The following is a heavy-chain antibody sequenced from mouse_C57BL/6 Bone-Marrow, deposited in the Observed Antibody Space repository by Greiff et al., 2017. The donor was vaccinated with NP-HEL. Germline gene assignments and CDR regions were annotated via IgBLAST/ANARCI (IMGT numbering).Heavy chain of an antibody. CDR3: AREKVPVSSHWDVDV. J-gene: IGHJ1*03. V-gene: IGHV1-64*01. D-gene: IGHD1-3*01. CDR2: IHPNSGST. CDR1: GYTFTSYW. Sequence: QVQLQQPGAELVKPGASVKLSCKASGYTFTSYWMHWVKQRPGQGLEWIGMIHPNSGSTNYNEKFKSKATLTVDKSSSTAYMQLSSLTSEDSAVYYCAREKVPVSSHWDVDVWGTGTTLTVSS.